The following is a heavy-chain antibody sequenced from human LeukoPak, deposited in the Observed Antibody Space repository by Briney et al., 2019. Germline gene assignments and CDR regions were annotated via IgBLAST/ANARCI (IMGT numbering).Heavy chain of an antibody. CDR3: AREGSTVTSLGF. V-gene: IGHV1-69*04. Sequence: SVKVSCKGSGDNFNNYATTWVRQAPGQGFERLGRIIPYLNIVNYAQKFQGRVTITADKSTNTVYMDLGNLRFDDTAVYYCAREGSTVTSLGFWGQGSLVTVSS. CDR2: IIPYLNIV. D-gene: IGHD4-17*01. CDR1: GDNFNNYA. J-gene: IGHJ4*02.